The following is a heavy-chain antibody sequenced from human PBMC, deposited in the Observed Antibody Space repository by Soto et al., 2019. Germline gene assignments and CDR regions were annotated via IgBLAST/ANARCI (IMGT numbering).Heavy chain of an antibody. D-gene: IGHD3-9*01. CDR2: IYYSGST. J-gene: IGHJ6*02. CDR3: ARQYYDILTGYPSLNYYYYGMDV. Sequence: PSETLSLTCTVSGGSISSSSYYWGWIRQPPGKGLEWIGSIYYSGSTYYNPSLKSRVTISVDTSKNQFSLKLSSVTAADTAVYYCARQYYDILTGYPSLNYYYYGMDVWGQGTTVTVSS. CDR1: GGSISSSSYY. V-gene: IGHV4-39*01.